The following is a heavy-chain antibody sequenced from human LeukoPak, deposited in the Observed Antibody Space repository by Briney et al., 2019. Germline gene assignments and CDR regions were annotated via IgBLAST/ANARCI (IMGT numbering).Heavy chain of an antibody. D-gene: IGHD1-26*01. J-gene: IGHJ4*02. CDR2: ISYDGSNK. Sequence: PGGSLRLSCAAFGFTFSSYGMHWVRQAPGKGLEWVAVISYDGSNKYYADSVKGRFTISRDNSKNTLYLQMNSLRAEDTAVYYCAKAGGSGSYFDYWGQGTLVTVSS. CDR1: GFTFSSYG. V-gene: IGHV3-30*18. CDR3: AKAGGSGSYFDY.